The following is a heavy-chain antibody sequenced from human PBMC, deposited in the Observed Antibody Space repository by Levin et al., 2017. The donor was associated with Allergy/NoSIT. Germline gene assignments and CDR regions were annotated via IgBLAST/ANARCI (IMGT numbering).Heavy chain of an antibody. CDR2: IKSKTDGGTT. CDR3: TTPPLYYDILRDY. Sequence: GESLKISCAASGFTFSNAWMSWVRQAPGKGLEWVGRIKSKTDGGTTDYAAPVKGRFTISRDDSKNTLYLQMNSLKTEDTAVYYCTTPPLYYDILRDYWGQGTLVTVSS. J-gene: IGHJ4*02. V-gene: IGHV3-15*01. CDR1: GFTFSNAW. D-gene: IGHD3-9*01.